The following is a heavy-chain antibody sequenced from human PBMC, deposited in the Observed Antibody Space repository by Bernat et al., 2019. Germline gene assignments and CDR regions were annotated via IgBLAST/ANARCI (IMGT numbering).Heavy chain of an antibody. Sequence: QVQLVESGGGVVQPGRSLRLSCAASGFTFSSYAMHWVRQAPGKGLEWVAVISYDGSNKYYADSVKDRFTISRDNSKNTLYLQMNSLRAEDTAVYYCARDKYSSGWYGYFDYWGQGTLVTVSS. D-gene: IGHD6-19*01. J-gene: IGHJ4*02. CDR2: ISYDGSNK. CDR1: GFTFSSYA. CDR3: ARDKYSSGWYGYFDY. V-gene: IGHV3-30-3*01.